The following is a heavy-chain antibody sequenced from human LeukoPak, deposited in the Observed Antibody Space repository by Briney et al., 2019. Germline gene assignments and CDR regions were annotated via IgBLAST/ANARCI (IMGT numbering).Heavy chain of an antibody. CDR1: GFTVSTTL. J-gene: IGHJ4*02. CDR3: ARDRLGPSFSVSHFDL. V-gene: IGHV3-53*01. D-gene: IGHD3-3*02. Sequence: GGSLRLSCTVSGFTVSTTLMDWVRQAPGKGLEWVSLIYDDGRTVYGDSVRGRFTISRDNAKNSLYLRMDSLRAEDTALYYCARDRLGPSFSVSHFDLWGQGTLVTVSS. CDR2: IYDDGRT.